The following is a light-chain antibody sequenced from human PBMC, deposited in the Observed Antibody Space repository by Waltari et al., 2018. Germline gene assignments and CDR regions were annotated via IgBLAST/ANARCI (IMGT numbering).Light chain of an antibody. CDR3: QQYNNWPIT. J-gene: IGKJ5*01. V-gene: IGKV3-15*01. CDR2: RAS. Sequence: EIVMTQSPATLSVSPGERAALSCRASQTINSHLAWYQLKPGQAPRPLMYRASTRATGIPARFSGSGSETEFTLTISGLQSEDFAVYSCQQYNNWPITFGQGTRLEIK. CDR1: QTINSH.